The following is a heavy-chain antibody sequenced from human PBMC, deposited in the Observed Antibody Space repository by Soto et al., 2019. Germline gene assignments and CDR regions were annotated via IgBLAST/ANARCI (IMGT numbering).Heavy chain of an antibody. Sequence: GGSLRLSCAASGFTFSSYGMHWVRQAPGKGLEWVAVISYDGSNKYYADSVKGRFTISRDNSKNTLYLQMNSLRAEDTAVYYCAKDLAPRYCSGGSCYSDGFDPWGQGTLVAVSS. CDR1: GFTFSSYG. D-gene: IGHD2-15*01. J-gene: IGHJ5*02. V-gene: IGHV3-30*18. CDR2: ISYDGSNK. CDR3: AKDLAPRYCSGGSCYSDGFDP.